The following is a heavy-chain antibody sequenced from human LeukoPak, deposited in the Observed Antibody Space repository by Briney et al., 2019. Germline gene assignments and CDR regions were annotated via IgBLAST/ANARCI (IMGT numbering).Heavy chain of an antibody. V-gene: IGHV3-7*01. CDR1: GFTFSSCW. D-gene: IGHD2-2*01. Sequence: GGSLRLSCAASGFTFSSCWMSWVRQAPGKGLEWVANIKQDVSEKYYVYSVRGRFTISRDNVKNSMYMQMNSLRAEDTAVYYCARVRGYCSSTNCYFDYWGQGTLVTVSS. J-gene: IGHJ4*02. CDR3: ARVRGYCSSTNCYFDY. CDR2: IKQDVSEK.